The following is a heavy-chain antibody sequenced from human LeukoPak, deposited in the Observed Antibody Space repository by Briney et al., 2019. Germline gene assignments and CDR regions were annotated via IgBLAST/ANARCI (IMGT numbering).Heavy chain of an antibody. J-gene: IGHJ4*02. CDR3: AKEVDDSSGFAWVPGY. V-gene: IGHV3-30*02. CDR1: EFTFSSYG. D-gene: IGHD3-22*01. Sequence: PGGSLRLSCAASEFTFSSYGMHWVRQAPGKVLEWVAFIRYDGSNKYYADSVKGRFTISRDNSKNTLYLQMNSLRAEDTAVYYCAKEVDDSSGFAWVPGYWGQGTLVTVSS. CDR2: IRYDGSNK.